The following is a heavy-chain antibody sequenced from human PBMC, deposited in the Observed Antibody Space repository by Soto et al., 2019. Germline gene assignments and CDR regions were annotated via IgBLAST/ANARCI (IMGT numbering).Heavy chain of an antibody. V-gene: IGHV1-18*04. D-gene: IGHD4-17*01. Sequence: QVQLVQSGAEVKKPGASVKVSCKASGYTFTSYGISWVRQAPGQGLEWMGWISAYNGNTNYAQKLQGRVTMTTDTPTSTAYRDLSSLRSDDTAVYYCARDRPIEYITTLTNDYWGQGTLVTVSS. CDR3: ARDRPIEYITTLTNDY. J-gene: IGHJ4*02. CDR2: ISAYNGNT. CDR1: GYTFTSYG.